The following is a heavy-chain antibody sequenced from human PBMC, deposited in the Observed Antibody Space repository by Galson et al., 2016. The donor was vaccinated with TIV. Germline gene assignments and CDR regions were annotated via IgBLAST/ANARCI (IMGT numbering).Heavy chain of an antibody. CDR3: ARVKYDSSGFYFNWFDP. J-gene: IGHJ5*02. V-gene: IGHV3-30*03. CDR1: GFTFSSYD. Sequence: SLRLSCAASGFTFSSYDMHWVRQAPGKGLEWVAVISYDGSHKHYAGSVKGRFTISRDNAKNTLYLQMNSLRAEDTAVYYCARVKYDSSGFYFNWFDPWGQGTLVTVSS. CDR2: ISYDGSHK. D-gene: IGHD3-22*01.